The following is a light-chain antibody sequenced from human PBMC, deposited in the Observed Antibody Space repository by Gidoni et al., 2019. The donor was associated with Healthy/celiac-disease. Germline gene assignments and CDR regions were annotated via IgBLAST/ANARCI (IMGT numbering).Light chain of an antibody. CDR1: QSVSSY. J-gene: IGKJ4*01. V-gene: IGKV3-11*01. Sequence: ELVLTQSAATLCLSPGESATLSCRASQSVSSYLAWSQQKPGQAPRLLIYDASNRATGIPARFSGSGSGTDFPLTISSLEPEDFAVYYCQQRSNWPLTFGGGTKVEIK. CDR2: DAS. CDR3: QQRSNWPLT.